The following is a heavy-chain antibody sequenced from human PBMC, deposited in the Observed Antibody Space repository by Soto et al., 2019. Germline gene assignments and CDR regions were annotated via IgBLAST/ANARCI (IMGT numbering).Heavy chain of an antibody. Sequence: VGSLRLSCAASGFTFSTYAMSWVRQAPGKGLEWVSAICRDAYDIYYADSVKGRFTISRDNSKHMLYLQMNSLRTEDTAVYYCAHPRGYGVFDAYDIWGQGAMVTVSS. CDR2: ICRDAYDI. J-gene: IGHJ3*02. V-gene: IGHV3-23*01. CDR3: AHPRGYGVFDAYDI. CDR1: GFTFSTYA. D-gene: IGHD4-17*01.